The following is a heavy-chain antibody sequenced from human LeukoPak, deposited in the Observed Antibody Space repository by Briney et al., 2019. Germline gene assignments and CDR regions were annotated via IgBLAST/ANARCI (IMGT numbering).Heavy chain of an antibody. CDR3: ARGKPYGDYSY. V-gene: IGHV4-30-4*01. CDR1: GGSISSGDYY. Sequence: SETLSLTCTVSGGSISSGDYYWSWIRQPPGKGLEWIGYIYYSGSTYYSPSLKSRVTISVDTSKNQFSLKLSSVTAADTAVYYCARGKPYGDYSYWGQGTLVTVSS. J-gene: IGHJ4*02. CDR2: IYYSGST. D-gene: IGHD4-17*01.